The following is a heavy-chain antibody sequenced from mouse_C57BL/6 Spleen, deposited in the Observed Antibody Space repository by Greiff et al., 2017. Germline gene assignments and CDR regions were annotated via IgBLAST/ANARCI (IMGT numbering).Heavy chain of an antibody. CDR2: IYPGSGST. J-gene: IGHJ1*03. CDR3: ARGMYDYDEGWYFDV. D-gene: IGHD2-4*01. CDR1: GYTFTSYW. V-gene: IGHV1-55*01. Sequence: QLQLQQPGAELVKPGASVKMSCKASGYTFTSYWITWVKQRPGQGLEWIGDIYPGSGSTNYNEKFKSKATLTVDTSSSTAYMQLSSLTSEDSAVYYGARGMYDYDEGWYFDVWGTGTTVTVSS.